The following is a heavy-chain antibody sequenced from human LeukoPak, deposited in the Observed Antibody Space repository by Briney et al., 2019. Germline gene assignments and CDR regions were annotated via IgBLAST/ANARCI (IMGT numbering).Heavy chain of an antibody. Sequence: GGSLRLSCAASGMTFSSFGMHWVRQAPGKGLEWVAFIWYDGSNKYYADSVKGRFTISRDNSKNTLYLQMNSLTAEDTAVYYCARDSPVSAGPFDPWGQRTLVTVSS. V-gene: IGHV3-33*01. CDR2: IWYDGSNK. J-gene: IGHJ5*02. CDR3: ARDSPVSAGPFDP. CDR1: GMTFSSFG. D-gene: IGHD4-11*01.